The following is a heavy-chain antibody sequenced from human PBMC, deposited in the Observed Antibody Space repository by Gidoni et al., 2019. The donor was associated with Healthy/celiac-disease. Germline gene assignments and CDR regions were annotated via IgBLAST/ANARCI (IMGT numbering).Heavy chain of an antibody. J-gene: IGHJ4*02. D-gene: IGHD3-3*01. CDR3: AKDRDFWSGYPDY. CDR1: GFTFSGYG. V-gene: IGHV3-30*18. CDR2: ISYDGSNK. Sequence: QVQLVESGGGVVQPGRSLGLSCAASGFTFSGYGMHWVRQAPGKGLEWVAVISYDGSNKYYADSVKGRFTISRDNSKNTLYLQMNSLRAEDTAVYYCAKDRDFWSGYPDYWGQGTLVTVSS.